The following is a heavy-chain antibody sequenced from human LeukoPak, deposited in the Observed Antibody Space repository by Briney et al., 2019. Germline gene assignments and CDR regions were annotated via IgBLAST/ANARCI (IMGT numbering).Heavy chain of an antibody. CDR2: IGTSNTK. Sequence: GGSLRLSCAASRFSFRSYNMNWVRQAPGKGLEWVSYIGTSNTKYYADSVKGRFTISRDNGKNSVYLQMSSLRSEDTAVYYCARGRDWNYLENGIDPWGQGTLVTVSS. CDR3: ARGRDWNYLENGIDP. V-gene: IGHV3-48*01. D-gene: IGHD1-7*01. CDR1: RFSFRSYN. J-gene: IGHJ5*02.